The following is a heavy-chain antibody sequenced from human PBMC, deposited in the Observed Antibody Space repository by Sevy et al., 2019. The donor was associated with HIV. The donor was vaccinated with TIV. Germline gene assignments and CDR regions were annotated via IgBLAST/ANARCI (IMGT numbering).Heavy chain of an antibody. J-gene: IGHJ4*02. CDR3: AREGVPAAIGLDY. CDR1: GFTFSSYG. CDR2: IWYDGRKK. Sequence: GGSLRLSCAASGFTFSSYGMHWVRQAPGKGLEWVATIWYDGRKKYYADSVKGRLTISRDNSKNTLYMQMNSLRAEDTAVYFCAREGVPAAIGLDYWGQGTLVTVSS. D-gene: IGHD2-2*01. V-gene: IGHV3-33*01.